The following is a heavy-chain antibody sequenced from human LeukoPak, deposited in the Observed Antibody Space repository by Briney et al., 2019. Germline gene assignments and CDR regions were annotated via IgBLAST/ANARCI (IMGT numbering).Heavy chain of an antibody. Sequence: MASETLSLTCTVSGGSISSYYWSWIRQPPGKGLEWIGYIYYSRSTNYNPSLKSRVTISVDTSKNQFSLKLSSVTAADTAVYYCARVRYYDSSGYHNYYYYYMDVWGKGTTVTISS. D-gene: IGHD3-22*01. CDR1: GGSISSYY. V-gene: IGHV4-59*01. J-gene: IGHJ6*03. CDR2: IYYSRST. CDR3: ARVRYYDSSGYHNYYYYYMDV.